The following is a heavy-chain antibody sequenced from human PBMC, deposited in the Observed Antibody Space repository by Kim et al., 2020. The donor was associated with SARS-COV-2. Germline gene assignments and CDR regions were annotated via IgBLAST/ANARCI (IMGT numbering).Heavy chain of an antibody. V-gene: IGHV1-2*02. J-gene: IGHJ5*02. CDR2: INPNSGGT. D-gene: IGHD2-15*01. CDR3: TRGAPSIGGSWPHES. CDR1: GYTFTGYY. Sequence: ASVKVSCKTSGYTFTGYYMHWVRQAPGQGLEWMGWINPNSGGTNYAQKFQGRVTMTRDTSITTAYMELSRLRSDDTAVYHCTRGAPSIGGSWPHESWGQGTLVTVSS.